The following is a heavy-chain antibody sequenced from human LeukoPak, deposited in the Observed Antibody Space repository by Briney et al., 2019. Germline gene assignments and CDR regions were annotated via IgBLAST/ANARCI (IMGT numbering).Heavy chain of an antibody. CDR2: INWNGGST. CDR3: ASSGSYWGDYYYMDV. CDR1: GFTFGDYG. Sequence: GGSLRLSCAAAGFTFGDYGMSWVRHAPGKGLEWVSGINWNGGSTVYADSWKGRFTISKDNAKNSLYIKINSLRADDTALYYCASSGSYWGDYYYMDVWGKGTTVSVSS. J-gene: IGHJ6*03. D-gene: IGHD1-26*01. V-gene: IGHV3-20*04.